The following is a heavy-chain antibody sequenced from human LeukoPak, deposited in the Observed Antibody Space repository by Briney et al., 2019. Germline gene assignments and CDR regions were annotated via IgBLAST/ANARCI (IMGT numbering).Heavy chain of an antibody. CDR1: GYTFTGYY. D-gene: IGHD6-19*01. CDR3: ARHRGQWLAVYYFDY. J-gene: IGHJ4*02. CDR2: INPNSGGT. Sequence: ASVKVSCKASGYTFTGYYMHWVRQAPGQGLEWMGWINPNSGGTNYAQKFQGRVTMTRDTSISTAYMELSRLRSDDTAVYYCARHRGQWLAVYYFDYWGQGTLVTVSS. V-gene: IGHV1-2*02.